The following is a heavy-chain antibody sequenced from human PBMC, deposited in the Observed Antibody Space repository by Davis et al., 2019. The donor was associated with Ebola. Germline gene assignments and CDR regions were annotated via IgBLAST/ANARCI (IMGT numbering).Heavy chain of an antibody. Sequence: GESLKISCEASGFTFTNYAMSWVRQGPGQGLEWVAGISGAGYNTYHADSVKGRFTISRDNSKNTLYLQMNSLSADDKAVYYCATCGFCVSSSGIDYRGQGTLVTVSS. CDR2: ISGAGYNT. CDR3: ATCGFCVSSSGIDY. CDR1: GFTFTNYA. J-gene: IGHJ4*02. D-gene: IGHD6-19*01. V-gene: IGHV3-23*01.